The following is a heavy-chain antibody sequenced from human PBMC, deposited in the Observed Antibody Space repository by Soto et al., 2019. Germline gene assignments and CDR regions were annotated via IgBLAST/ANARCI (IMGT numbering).Heavy chain of an antibody. D-gene: IGHD3-16*01. CDR3: VRDVAFDYVN. Sequence: EVQLVESGGGLVQPGGSLRISCTVSGFSFSSYWMSWVRQAPGKGLEWVASIKQDESEKYYVDSVKGRFTISRDNVDDSLFLQMNSLSADDRAGYFCVRDVAFDYVNWGQGTLVTVSS. CDR2: IKQDESEK. J-gene: IGHJ4*02. CDR1: GFSFSSYW. V-gene: IGHV3-7*01.